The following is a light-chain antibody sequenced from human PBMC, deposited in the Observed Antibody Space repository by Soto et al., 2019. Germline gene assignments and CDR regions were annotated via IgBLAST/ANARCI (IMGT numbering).Light chain of an antibody. CDR3: SSYASSVL. CDR2: DVS. J-gene: IGLJ2*01. V-gene: IGLV2-14*01. Sequence: QSVLTQPASVSGSPGQSITISCTGTSSDIGAYDYVSWYQHHPGKAPKLIIYDVSNRPSGVSIRFSGSKSGNTASLTISGLQAEDEADYYCSSYASSVLFGGGTKVTVL. CDR1: SSDIGAYDY.